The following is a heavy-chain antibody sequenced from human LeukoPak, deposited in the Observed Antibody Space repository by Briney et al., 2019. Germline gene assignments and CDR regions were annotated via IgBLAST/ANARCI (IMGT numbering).Heavy chain of an antibody. Sequence: SETLSLTCTVSGGSIISSGDYWWGWIRQPPGKGLEWIGSIYYTGTTYNDPSPKSRVTISVDTSKSHFSLRLTAVTAADTAVYYCARQRASGTWAFDIWGQGTMVTVSS. CDR2: IYYTGTT. CDR3: ARQRASGTWAFDI. J-gene: IGHJ3*02. V-gene: IGHV4-39*01. D-gene: IGHD3-10*01. CDR1: GGSIISSGDY.